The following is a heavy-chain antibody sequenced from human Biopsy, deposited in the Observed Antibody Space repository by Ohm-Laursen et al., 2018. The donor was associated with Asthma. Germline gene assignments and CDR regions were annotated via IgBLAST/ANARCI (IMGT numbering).Heavy chain of an antibody. CDR1: RFTFRSYA. J-gene: IGHJ4*02. V-gene: IGHV3-30-3*01. D-gene: IGHD3-3*01. Sequence: SLRLSCAASRFTFRSYAMHWVRQAPGKGLEWVAVGGSYYDGGLKYYADSVNGRFTVSRDDSKNTLYLQINSLRPDDTAVYYCARDVMEWYLPAFDFWGQGTLVTVSS. CDR3: ARDVMEWYLPAFDF. CDR2: GGSYYDGGLK.